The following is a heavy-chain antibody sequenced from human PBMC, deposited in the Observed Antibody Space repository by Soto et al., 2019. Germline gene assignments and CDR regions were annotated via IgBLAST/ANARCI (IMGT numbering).Heavy chain of an antibody. CDR3: TRGLPNFETTGHYIDY. CDR2: IYSGGSR. CDR1: WFTVSNHY. D-gene: IGHD2-8*02. J-gene: IGHJ4*02. Sequence: AGSLRLSCSASWFTVSNHYMTWVRQAPGQGLEWVSVIYSGGSRYYADSVKGRFAISRAHSKNTLYLQMNSLTAEDTAVYYCTRGLPNFETTGHYIDYWGQGTLVTVSS. V-gene: IGHV3-53*01.